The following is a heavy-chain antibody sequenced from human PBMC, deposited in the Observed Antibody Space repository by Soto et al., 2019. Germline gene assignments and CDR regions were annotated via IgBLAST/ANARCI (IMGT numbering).Heavy chain of an antibody. D-gene: IGHD3-3*01. CDR3: AREVYYDFWSGFNTHPYDFGD. V-gene: IGHV3-30-3*01. CDR1: GFTFSRHT. J-gene: IGHJ4*02. CDR2: ISDDGSNT. Sequence: QVQLVESGGGVVQPGRSLRLSCAASGFTFSRHTMHWVRQAPGKGLEWVAAISDDGSNTYYADSVNGRFTISRDNSKNTLYLQMNSLSSEDTAVHHCAREVYYDFWSGFNTHPYDFGDWGQGTLVTVSS.